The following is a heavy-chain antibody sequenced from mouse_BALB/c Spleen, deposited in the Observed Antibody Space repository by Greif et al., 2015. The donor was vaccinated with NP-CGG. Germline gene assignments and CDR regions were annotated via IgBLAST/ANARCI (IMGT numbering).Heavy chain of an antibody. V-gene: IGHV2-9*02. D-gene: IGHD2-14*01. J-gene: IGHJ3*01. Sequence: VQLVESGPGLVAPSQSLSITCTVSGFSLTSYGVHWVRQPPGKGLEWLGVIWAGGSTNYNSALMSRLSISKDNSKSQVFLKMNSLQTDDTAMYYCARGNRYDGLAYWGQGTLVTVSA. CDR1: GFSLTSYG. CDR2: IWAGGST. CDR3: ARGNRYDGLAY.